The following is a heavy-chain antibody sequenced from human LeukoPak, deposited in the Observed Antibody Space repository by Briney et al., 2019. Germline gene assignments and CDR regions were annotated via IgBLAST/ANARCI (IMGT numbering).Heavy chain of an antibody. CDR1: GFTFSNYY. CDR3: AREGPSHFDY. V-gene: IGHV3-11*01. Sequence: GGSLRLSCAASGFTFSNYYMNWIRQAPGKGLEWVSYISSSSSTIYYADSVKGRFTISRDNAKNSLYLQVNSLRAEDTAVYYCAREGPSHFDYGGQGTLVTVSS. D-gene: IGHD6-6*01. J-gene: IGHJ4*02. CDR2: ISSSSSTI.